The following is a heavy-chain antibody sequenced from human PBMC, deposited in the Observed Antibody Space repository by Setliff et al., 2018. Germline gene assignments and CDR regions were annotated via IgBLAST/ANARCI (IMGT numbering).Heavy chain of an antibody. CDR1: GGSISGYY. D-gene: IGHD3-10*01. V-gene: IGHV4-59*01. CDR2: IYYTGTT. CDR3: AKADEGPRLASGSYYPLLRFDP. Sequence: SETLSLTCTVSGGSISGYYWSWIRQPPGKELEWIGYIYYTGTTNYNPSLKSRVTISVDTSKNQFSLKLSSVTAADTALYYCAKADEGPRLASGSYYPLLRFDPWGQGTLVTVSS. J-gene: IGHJ5*02.